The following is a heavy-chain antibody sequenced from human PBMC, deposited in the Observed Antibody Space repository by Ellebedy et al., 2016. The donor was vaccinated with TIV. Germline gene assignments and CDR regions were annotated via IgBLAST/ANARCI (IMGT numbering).Heavy chain of an antibody. V-gene: IGHV2-5*01. J-gene: IGHJ4*02. CDR1: GFSLSTSGVG. CDR2: IYWNDDK. D-gene: IGHD3-22*01. Sequence: SGPTLVKPTQTLTLTCTFSGFSLSTSGVGVGWIRQPPGKALEWLALIYWNDDKRYSPSLKSRLTITKDTSKNQVVLTMTNMDPVDTATYYCAHRNPVVMRRTPGYFDYWGQGTLVTVSS. CDR3: AHRNPVVMRRTPGYFDY.